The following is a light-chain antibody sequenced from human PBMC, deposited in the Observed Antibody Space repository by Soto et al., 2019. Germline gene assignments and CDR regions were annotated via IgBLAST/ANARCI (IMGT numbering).Light chain of an antibody. CDR2: EVS. V-gene: IGLV2-14*01. Sequence: QSALTQPASVSGSPGQSITISCTGTTSDVGGYNYVSWYQQHPGKVPKLLIHEVSNRPSGVSNRFSGSKSGNTASLTISGLQADDEADYYCCSKTSSITYVFGSGTKLTVL. CDR3: CSKTSSITYV. J-gene: IGLJ1*01. CDR1: TSDVGGYNY.